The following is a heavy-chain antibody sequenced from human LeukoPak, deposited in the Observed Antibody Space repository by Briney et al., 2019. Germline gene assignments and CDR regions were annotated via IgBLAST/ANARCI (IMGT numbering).Heavy chain of an antibody. J-gene: IGHJ4*02. V-gene: IGHV3-48*01. Sequence: GGSLRLSCAASGFTFSSYSMNWVRQAPGKGLEWVSYISPTSGTIHYAVSVKGRFTISRDNARNSLFLQINSLRAEDTALYYCARGTAAGTSRFDYWGQGTLVTVSS. D-gene: IGHD6-13*01. CDR3: ARGTAAGTSRFDY. CDR2: ISPTSGTI. CDR1: GFTFSSYS.